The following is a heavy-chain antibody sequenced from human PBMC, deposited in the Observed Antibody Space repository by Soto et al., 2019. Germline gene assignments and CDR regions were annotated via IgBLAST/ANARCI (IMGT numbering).Heavy chain of an antibody. CDR1: GGTFSSYA. J-gene: IGHJ6*02. V-gene: IGHV1-69*13. D-gene: IGHD5-18*01. Sequence: SGKVSCKASGGTFSSYAISWVRQAPGQGLEWMGGIIPIFGTANYAQKFQGRVTITADESTSTAYMELSRLRSEDTAVYYCASMVKQYYYYYGMDVWVQVTTVTVSS. CDR2: IIPIFGTA. CDR3: ASMVKQYYYYYGMDV.